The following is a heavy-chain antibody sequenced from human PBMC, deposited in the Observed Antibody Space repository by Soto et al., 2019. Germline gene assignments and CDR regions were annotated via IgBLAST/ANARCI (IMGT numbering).Heavy chain of an antibody. CDR2: ISAYNGNT. D-gene: IGHD6-13*01. Sequence: GASVKVSCKASGYTFTSYGISWVRQAPGQGLEWIGWISAYNGNTNYAQKLQGRVTMTTDTSTSTAYMELRSLRSDDTAVYYCARVGQQLVWGYFQHWGQGTLVTVSS. V-gene: IGHV1-18*01. CDR3: ARVGQQLVWGYFQH. CDR1: GYTFTSYG. J-gene: IGHJ1*01.